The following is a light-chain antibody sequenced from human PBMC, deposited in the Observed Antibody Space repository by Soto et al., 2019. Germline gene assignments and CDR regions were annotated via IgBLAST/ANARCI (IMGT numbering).Light chain of an antibody. V-gene: IGLV2-8*01. Sequence: QSALTQPASASGSPGQSVTISCTGTSSDVGGYNSVSWCQQYPGKAPKLMIYEVSNRPSGVPDRFSGSKSGNTASLTVSGLQAEDEADYYCSSYAGSNKGVVFGGGTKLTVL. CDR2: EVS. CDR1: SSDVGGYNS. J-gene: IGLJ2*01. CDR3: SSYAGSNKGVV.